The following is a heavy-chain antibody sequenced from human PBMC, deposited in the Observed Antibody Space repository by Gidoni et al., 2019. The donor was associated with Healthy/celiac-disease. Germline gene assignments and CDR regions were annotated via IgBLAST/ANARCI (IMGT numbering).Heavy chain of an antibody. CDR1: GFTFSGSA. V-gene: IGHV3-73*02. J-gene: IGHJ4*02. CDR3: TRHCRTGGVCYHFDY. Sequence: EVQLVESGGGLVQPGGSLKLSCAASGFTFSGSAMHWVRQASGKGLEWVGRIRSKANSYATAYAASVKGRFTISRDDSKNTAYLQMNSLKTEDTAVYYCTRHCRTGGVCYHFDYWGQGTLVTVSS. CDR2: IRSKANSYAT. D-gene: IGHD2-8*02.